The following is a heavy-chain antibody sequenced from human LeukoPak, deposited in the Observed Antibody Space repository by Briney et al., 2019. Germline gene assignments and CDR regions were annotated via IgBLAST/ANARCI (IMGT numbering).Heavy chain of an antibody. V-gene: IGHV3-74*01. Sequence: GGPLRLSCAASGFTFSSYWMHWVRQGPGKGLVWVSRNTSDGSGTSYADSVKGRFSISRDNARNTLYLQMNSLRAEDTAVYYCARDQDCNSRSCYNWFDPWGQGTLVTVSS. D-gene: IGHD2-15*01. CDR1: GFTFSSYW. CDR3: ARDQDCNSRSCYNWFDP. CDR2: NTSDGSGT. J-gene: IGHJ5*02.